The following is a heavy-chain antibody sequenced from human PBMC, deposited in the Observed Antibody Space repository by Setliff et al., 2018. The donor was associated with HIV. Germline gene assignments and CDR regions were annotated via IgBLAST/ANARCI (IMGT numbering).Heavy chain of an antibody. CDR3: ARLRLFSSALDY. J-gene: IGHJ4*02. Sequence: PGGSLRLSCAASGFTFSSYWMSWVRQAPGKGLEWISYISTTASHIYYADSVKGRFTISRDSAKNTLFLQMNSLRPEDTAVFYCARLRLFSSALDYWGQGTLVTVSS. CDR1: GFTFSSYW. D-gene: IGHD2-2*01. V-gene: IGHV3-21*05. CDR2: ISTTASHI.